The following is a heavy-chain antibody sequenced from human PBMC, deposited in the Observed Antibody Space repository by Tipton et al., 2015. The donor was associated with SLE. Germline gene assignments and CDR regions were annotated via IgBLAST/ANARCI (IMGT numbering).Heavy chain of an antibody. J-gene: IGHJ3*01. Sequence: SLRLSCAASGFTFSSYAMHWVRQAPGKGLEWVAVISYDGSNKYYADSVKGRFTISRDNSKNTLYLQMNSLRTEDTAVYYCARDGDIVVAPASPDFWGQGTMVTVSS. CDR1: GFTFSSYA. CDR2: ISYDGSNK. D-gene: IGHD2-2*01. CDR3: ARDGDIVVAPASPDF. V-gene: IGHV3-30-3*01.